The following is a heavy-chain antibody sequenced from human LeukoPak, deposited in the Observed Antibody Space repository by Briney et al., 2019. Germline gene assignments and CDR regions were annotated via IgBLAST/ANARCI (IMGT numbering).Heavy chain of an antibody. D-gene: IGHD5-12*01. J-gene: IGHJ4*02. CDR2: ISSSSSTI. V-gene: IGHV3-48*01. CDR1: GFTFSSYW. Sequence: GGSLRLSCAASGFTFSSYWMSWVRQAPGKGLEWVSYISSSSSTIYYADSVKGRFTISRDNAENSLFLQMNSLRAEDTAVYYCARARTIIARNFDYWGQGTLVTVSS. CDR3: ARARTIIARNFDY.